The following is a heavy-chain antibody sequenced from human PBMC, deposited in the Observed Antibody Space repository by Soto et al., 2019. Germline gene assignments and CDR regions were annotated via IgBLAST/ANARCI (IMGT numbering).Heavy chain of an antibody. J-gene: IGHJ6*02. Sequence: SETLSLTCTVSGGSISSYYWSWIRQPPGKGLEWIGYIYYSGSTNYNPSLKSRVTISVDTSKNQFSLKLSSVTAADTAVYYCARGLRQQVYYYYYGMDVWGQGTTVTVSS. CDR1: GGSISSYY. D-gene: IGHD6-13*01. CDR3: ARGLRQQVYYYYYGMDV. CDR2: IYYSGST. V-gene: IGHV4-59*01.